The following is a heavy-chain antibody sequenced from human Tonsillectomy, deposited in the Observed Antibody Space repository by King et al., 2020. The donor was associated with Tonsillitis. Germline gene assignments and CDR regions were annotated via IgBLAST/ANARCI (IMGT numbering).Heavy chain of an antibody. J-gene: IGHJ4*02. CDR3: TRNFWSGGTEGC. CDR2: ISNSSNFI. Sequence: VQLVESGGGLVQPGGSLRLSCAASGFTFNSYGMNWVRQAPGKGLEWIAYISNSSNFIYYEASVKGRLTIFRDDARNSLYLQMSSLRAEDTAVYYCTRNFWSGGTEGCWGQGTLVTVSS. V-gene: IGHV3-48*01. CDR1: GFTFNSYG. D-gene: IGHD3-3*01.